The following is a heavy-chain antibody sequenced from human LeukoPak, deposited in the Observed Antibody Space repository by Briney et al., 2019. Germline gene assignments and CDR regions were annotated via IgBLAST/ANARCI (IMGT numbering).Heavy chain of an antibody. Sequence: GSLRLSCAASGFTVSSNYMSWVRQAPGKGLEWVSVIYSGGSTYYADSVKGRFTISRDNSKNTLYLQMNSLRAEDTAVYYCAREAVSDIVLMGPSNYYYYYGMDVWGQGTTVTVSS. V-gene: IGHV3-53*01. J-gene: IGHJ6*02. D-gene: IGHD2-8*01. CDR1: GFTVSSNY. CDR3: AREAVSDIVLMGPSNYYYYYGMDV. CDR2: IYSGGST.